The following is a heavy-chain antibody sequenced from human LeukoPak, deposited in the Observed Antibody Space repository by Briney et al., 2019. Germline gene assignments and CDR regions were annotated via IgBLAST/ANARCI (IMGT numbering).Heavy chain of an antibody. CDR2: ISGSGGST. CDR1: GFTFSSYA. V-gene: IGHV3-23*01. Sequence: GGSLRLSCAASGFTFSSYAVTCVRQAPGKGLEWVSTISGSGGSTFYADSVKGRFTISRDNSKNTLYLQMNSLRAEDTAVYYCAKDLWSGYCSGGSCRSILAKVSRGMDVWGKGTTVTVSS. J-gene: IGHJ6*04. CDR3: AKDLWSGYCSGGSCRSILAKVSRGMDV. D-gene: IGHD2-15*01.